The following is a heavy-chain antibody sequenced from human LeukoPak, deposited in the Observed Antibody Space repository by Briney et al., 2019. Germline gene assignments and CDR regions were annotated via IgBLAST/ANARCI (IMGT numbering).Heavy chain of an antibody. CDR1: GASISSFY. CDR2: IQGAGSA. J-gene: IGHJ6*03. Sequence: PSETLSLTCTVSGASISSFYWGWVRQSAGKGLEWIGRIQGAGSASYNPSLESRVTISVDTSKNQFSLRLSSVTAADTAVYYCARDYYGSGSLPFLDVWGKGTMVTVS. CDR3: ARDYYGSGSLPFLDV. V-gene: IGHV4-4*07. D-gene: IGHD3-10*01.